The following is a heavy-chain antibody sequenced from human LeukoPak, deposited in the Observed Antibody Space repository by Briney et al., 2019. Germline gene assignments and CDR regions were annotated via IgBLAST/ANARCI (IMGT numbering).Heavy chain of an antibody. Sequence: GGSLRLSCAASGFTLSSYWIHWVRQAPGKGLEWVAVISYDGSNKYYADSVKGRFTISRDNSKNTLYLQMNSLRAEDTAVYYCAKVGVVVAATAEYFQHWGQGTLVTVSS. J-gene: IGHJ1*01. CDR3: AKVGVVVAATAEYFQH. V-gene: IGHV3-30*18. D-gene: IGHD2-15*01. CDR1: GFTLSSYW. CDR2: ISYDGSNK.